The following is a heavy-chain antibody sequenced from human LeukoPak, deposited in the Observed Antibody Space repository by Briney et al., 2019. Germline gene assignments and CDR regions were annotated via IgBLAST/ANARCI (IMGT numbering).Heavy chain of an antibody. CDR3: AGSAYYYDSSGYYMVDY. D-gene: IGHD3-22*01. CDR2: ISGSGDST. J-gene: IGHJ4*02. V-gene: IGHV3-23*01. Sequence: GGSLRLSCAASGFTFSSYAMSWVRQAPGKGLEWVSAISGSGDSTYYGDSVKGRFTISRDDAKNTLYLQMNSLRAEDTAVYYCAGSAYYYDSSGYYMVDYWGQGTLVSVSS. CDR1: GFTFSSYA.